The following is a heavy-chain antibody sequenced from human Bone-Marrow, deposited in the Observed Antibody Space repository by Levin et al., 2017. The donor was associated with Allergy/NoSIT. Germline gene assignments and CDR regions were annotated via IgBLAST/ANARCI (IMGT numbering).Heavy chain of an antibody. CDR3: TTRSH. CDR1: GFTFGNAW. Sequence: GESLKISCVASGFTFGNAWMNWVRQAPGKGLQWVGRIKGKTDGGTTDYAAPVKGRFTISRDDSKKTLYLQTNSLKTEDTAIYYCTTRSHWGQGTLVTV. V-gene: IGHV3-15*01. J-gene: IGHJ4*02. CDR2: IKGKTDGGTT.